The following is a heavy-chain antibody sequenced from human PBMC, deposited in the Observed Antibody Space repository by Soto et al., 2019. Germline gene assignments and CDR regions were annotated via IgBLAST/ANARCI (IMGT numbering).Heavy chain of an antibody. CDR2: ISSSGTVT. D-gene: IGHD6-6*01. J-gene: IGHJ5*02. V-gene: IGHV3-11*01. CDR3: ARKGPRAARPNH. CDR1: GFTFRDYD. Sequence: QVQLVESGGGLVRPGGSLRLSCAASGFTFRDYDMSWIRQAPGEGLEWVSCISSSGTVTYYADSVKGRFTISRDHAKESLVVEMNSRRVEDTAVYYCARKGPRAARPNHWGQGTLVTVSS.